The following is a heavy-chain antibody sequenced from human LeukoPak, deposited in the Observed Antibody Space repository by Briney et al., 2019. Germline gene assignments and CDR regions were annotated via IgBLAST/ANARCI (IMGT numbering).Heavy chain of an antibody. D-gene: IGHD3-22*01. CDR2: IIPIFGTA. J-gene: IGHJ4*02. CDR1: GGTFSSYA. Sequence: GASVKLSCKASGGTFSSYAISWVRQAPGQGLGWVGRIIPIFGTANYAQKFQGSVTITTNETTSTAYMELSSLRSEDTAVYYCAREGYDSSGYRMYCFDYWGQGTLVTVSS. CDR3: AREGYDSSGYRMYCFDY. V-gene: IGHV1-69*05.